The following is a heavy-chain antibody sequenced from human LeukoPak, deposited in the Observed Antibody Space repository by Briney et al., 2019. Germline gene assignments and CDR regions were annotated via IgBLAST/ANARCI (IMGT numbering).Heavy chain of an antibody. CDR3: ARVGFTYCGGDCYPFDY. CDR1: GGSISSSSYY. Sequence: SETLSLTCTVSGGSISSSSYYWGWIRQPPGKGLEWIGYIYYSGSTYYNPSLKSRVTISVDTSKNQFSLKLSSVTAADTAVYYCARVGFTYCGGDCYPFDYWGQGTLVTVSS. J-gene: IGHJ4*02. D-gene: IGHD2-21*02. CDR2: IYYSGST. V-gene: IGHV4-30-4*08.